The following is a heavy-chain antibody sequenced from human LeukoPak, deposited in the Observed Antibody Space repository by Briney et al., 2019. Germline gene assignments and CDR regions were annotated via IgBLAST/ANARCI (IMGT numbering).Heavy chain of an antibody. CDR3: AKGVSGGSSIWLGP. CDR2: ISGNGDTT. D-gene: IGHD1-26*01. Sequence: GGSLRLSCTASGFTFNNYAMSWVRQAPGKGLEWVSVISGNGDTTYYADSVKGRFTISRDNSKNTLYLQMNSLRAEDTAVYYCAKGVSGGSSIWLGPWGQGTQVTVSA. J-gene: IGHJ5*02. V-gene: IGHV3-23*01. CDR1: GFTFNNYA.